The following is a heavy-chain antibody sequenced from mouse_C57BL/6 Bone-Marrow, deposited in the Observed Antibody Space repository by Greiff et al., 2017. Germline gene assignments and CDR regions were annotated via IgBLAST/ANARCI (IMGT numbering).Heavy chain of an antibody. V-gene: IGHV1-55*01. D-gene: IGHD1-1*01. CDR1: GYTFTSYW. CDR2: IYPGSGST. CDR3: ATDGYYGSSLYWYFDV. Sequence: QVQLQQPGAELVKPGASVKMSCKASGYTFTSYWITWVKQRPGQGLEWIGDIYPGSGSTNYNEKFKSKATLTVDTSSSTAYMQLSSLTSEDSAVYYCATDGYYGSSLYWYFDVWGTGTTVTVSS. J-gene: IGHJ1*03.